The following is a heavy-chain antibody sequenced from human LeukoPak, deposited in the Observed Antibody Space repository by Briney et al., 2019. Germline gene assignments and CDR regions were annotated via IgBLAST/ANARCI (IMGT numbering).Heavy chain of an antibody. CDR1: GYSISSSNY. J-gene: IGHJ3*02. D-gene: IGHD4-17*01. CDR3: ARKATTGPTKAAFDI. Sequence: SETLSLTCAFSGYSISSSNYWAWFRQPPGKGLEWIGLIYYSGSIYYNPSLKSRVPMSVDTSKNQFSLKLSSVTAVDTAVYYCARKATTGPTKAAFDIWGQGTMVTVSS. CDR2: IYYSGSI. V-gene: IGHV4-28*05.